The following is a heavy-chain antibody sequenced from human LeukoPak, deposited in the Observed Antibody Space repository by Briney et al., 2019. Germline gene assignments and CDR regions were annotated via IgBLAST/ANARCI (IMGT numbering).Heavy chain of an antibody. V-gene: IGHV1-2*02. CDR1: RYTFTGYY. Sequence: ASVKVSCKASRYTFTGYYMHWVRQAPGQGLEWMGWINPNSGGTNYAQKFQGRVTMTRDTSISTAYMELSRLRSDDTAVYYCARDYPVAGGEDCFDPWGQGTLVTVSS. D-gene: IGHD3-16*01. J-gene: IGHJ5*02. CDR3: ARDYPVAGGEDCFDP. CDR2: INPNSGGT.